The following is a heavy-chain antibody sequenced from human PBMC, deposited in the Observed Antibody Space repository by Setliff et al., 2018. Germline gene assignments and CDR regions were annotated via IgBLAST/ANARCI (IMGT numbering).Heavy chain of an antibody. CDR3: ARATRFGTIKYRGDYYMDV. V-gene: IGHV1-18*01. Sequence: ASVKVSCKTSGYNFITFGISWVRQAPGQGLEWLGWIAPYNGNTDYAQKFQGRVTMTTDTSTNTAHMELRSLTSADTAIYYCARATRFGTIKYRGDYYMDVWGKGTTVTVS. CDR1: GYNFITFG. CDR2: IAPYNGNT. J-gene: IGHJ6*03. D-gene: IGHD3-10*01.